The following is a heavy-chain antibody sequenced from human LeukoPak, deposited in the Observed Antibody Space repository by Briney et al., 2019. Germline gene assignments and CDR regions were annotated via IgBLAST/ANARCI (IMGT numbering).Heavy chain of an antibody. CDR3: AKDFGTSSFTYFDY. CDR1: GFTFDDYA. V-gene: IGHV3-9*01. CDR2: ISWNSGSI. D-gene: IGHD6-6*01. Sequence: PGGSLRLSCAASGFTFDDYAMHWVRQAPGKGLEWVSGISWNSGSIGYADSVKGRFTISRDNAKNSLYLQMNSLRAEDTALYYCAKDFGTSSFTYFDYWGQGTLVTFSS. J-gene: IGHJ4*02.